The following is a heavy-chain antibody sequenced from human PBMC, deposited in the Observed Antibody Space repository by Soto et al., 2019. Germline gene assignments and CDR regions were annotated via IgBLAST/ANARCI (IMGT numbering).Heavy chain of an antibody. CDR1: GFIFSSYG. Sequence: QVQLVESGGGVVQPGRSPRLSCAASGFIFSSYGMHWVRQAPGKGLEWVAVISYEGSHTYYADSVKGRFTITRDNSKNTLYPQMNSLRPEDTAVYYCAKEVHCGGGSCSWSEGFDYWGQGTLLTVSS. J-gene: IGHJ4*02. D-gene: IGHD2-15*01. CDR2: ISYEGSHT. CDR3: AKEVHCGGGSCSWSEGFDY. V-gene: IGHV3-30*18.